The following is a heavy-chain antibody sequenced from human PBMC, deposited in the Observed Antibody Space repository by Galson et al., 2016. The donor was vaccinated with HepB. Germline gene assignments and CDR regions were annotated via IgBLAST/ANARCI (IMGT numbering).Heavy chain of an antibody. Sequence: SLRLSCAGSGFTFSNYAMSWVRQAPGKGLEWVSGISGSGGSTYYADSVKGRFTISRDNSKNTLYLQMNSLRAEDTAVYYCAKAPGRRSPTDHFFDYWGQGTLVTVSS. CDR1: GFTFSNYA. V-gene: IGHV3-23*01. CDR2: ISGSGGST. D-gene: IGHD4-17*01. CDR3: AKAPGRRSPTDHFFDY. J-gene: IGHJ4*02.